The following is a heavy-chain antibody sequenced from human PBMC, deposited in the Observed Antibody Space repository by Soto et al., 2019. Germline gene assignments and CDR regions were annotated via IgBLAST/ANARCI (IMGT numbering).Heavy chain of an antibody. V-gene: IGHV3-30-3*01. CDR2: ISYDGSKK. J-gene: IGHJ5*02. CDR3: ARDVAGKNWFDP. Sequence: QVQLVESGGGVVQPGRSLRLSCAASGFTFSHYAIHWVRQAPGKGLEWVAIISYDGSKKYYGDSVKGRFTISRDNSKNTLYLQINSLRVEDTAVYYCARDVAGKNWFDPWGQGTQVTVSS. D-gene: IGHD6-19*01. CDR1: GFTFSHYA.